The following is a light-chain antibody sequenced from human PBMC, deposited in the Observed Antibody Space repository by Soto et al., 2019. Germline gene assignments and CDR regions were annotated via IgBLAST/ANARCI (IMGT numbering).Light chain of an antibody. J-gene: IGKJ4*01. CDR3: QQLNSYPLT. CDR1: QGXSXY. Sequence: DIQLTQSPSFLSASVGDRVTITCRASQGXSXYLAWYQQNPGKAPKLLIYAASTLQSGVPSRFSGSGSGTEFTLTISSLQPEDFATYYCQQLNSYPLTFGGGTKVEIK. V-gene: IGKV1-9*01. CDR2: AAS.